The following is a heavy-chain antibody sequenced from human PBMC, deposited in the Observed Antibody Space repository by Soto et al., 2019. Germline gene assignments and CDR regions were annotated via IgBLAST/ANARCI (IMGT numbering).Heavy chain of an antibody. V-gene: IGHV3-9*01. J-gene: IGHJ3*02. CDR3: AKESTYYGSDNDAFDI. CDR1: GFIFDDYA. D-gene: IGHD3-10*01. CDR2: SSWNSGSI. Sequence: EVQLVASGGGLVQPGRSLRLSCAASGFIFDDYAMHWVRQAPGQGLEWVLGSSWNSGSIGYPDFLKGRFTISRDNAKNSLYLQMNSLRAEDTALYYCAKESTYYGSDNDAFDIWGQGTMVTVSS.